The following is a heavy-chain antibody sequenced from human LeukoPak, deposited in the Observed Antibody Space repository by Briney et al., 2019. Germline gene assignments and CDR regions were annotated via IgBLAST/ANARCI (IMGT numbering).Heavy chain of an antibody. J-gene: IGHJ4*02. V-gene: IGHV4-30-4*01. Sequence: SETLSLTCTVSGGSISSGDYFWSWIRQPPGKGLEWIGYIYYSGSTYYNPSLKSRVTISVDTSKNQFSLKLSSVTAADTAVYYCAMFYGSGSYVDKGCFDYWGQGTLVTVSS. CDR2: IYYSGST. CDR3: AMFYGSGSYVDKGCFDY. D-gene: IGHD3-10*01. CDR1: GGSISSGDYF.